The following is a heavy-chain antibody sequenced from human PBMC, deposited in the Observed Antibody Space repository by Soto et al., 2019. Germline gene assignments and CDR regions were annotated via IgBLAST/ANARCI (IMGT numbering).Heavy chain of an antibody. CDR2: ISYMGTT. J-gene: IGHJ6*02. Sequence: PSETLSLTCTVSGGSMNNYYWSWIRQAPGKGLQYIGYISYMGTTNYNPSLKSRVSISLDTSKSQFSLKLDSVTAADTAVYYCARDAPVASGVTNSMDVWGPGTTDTVSS. CDR1: GGSMNNYY. V-gene: IGHV4-59*12. CDR3: ARDAPVASGVTNSMDV. D-gene: IGHD2-15*01.